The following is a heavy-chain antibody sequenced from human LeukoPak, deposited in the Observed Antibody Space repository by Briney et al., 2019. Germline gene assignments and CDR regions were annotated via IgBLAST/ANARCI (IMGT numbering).Heavy chain of an antibody. V-gene: IGHV4-38-2*02. CDR3: ARHQRWLMFNWFDP. CDR1: GYSISSGYY. D-gene: IGHD5-24*01. CDR2: INHSGST. Sequence: PSETLSLTCTVSGYSISSGYYWGWIRQPPGKGLEWIGEINHSGSTNYNPSLKSRVTISVDTSKNQFSLKLSSVPAADTAVYYCARHQRWLMFNWFDPWGQGTLVTVSS. J-gene: IGHJ5*02.